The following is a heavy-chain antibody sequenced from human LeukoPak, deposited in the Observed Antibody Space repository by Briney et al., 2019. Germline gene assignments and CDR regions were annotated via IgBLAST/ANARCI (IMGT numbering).Heavy chain of an antibody. J-gene: IGHJ4*02. CDR1: GFTFSDYY. CDR3: ARYSRRGIDY. CDR2: SYNDGST. Sequence: PGGSLRLSCAASGFTFSDYYMSWIRQAPGKGLEWVSVSYNDGSTNYADSVKGRFSISRHNSKNTLYLQMASLRADDTAVYYCARYSRRGIDYWGQGTLVTVSS. D-gene: IGHD6-13*01. V-gene: IGHV3-53*04.